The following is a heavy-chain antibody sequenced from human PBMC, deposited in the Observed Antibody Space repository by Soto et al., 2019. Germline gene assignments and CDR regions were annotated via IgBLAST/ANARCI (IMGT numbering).Heavy chain of an antibody. D-gene: IGHD6-6*01. Sequence: GASVKVSCKASGYTFTSYGISWVRQAPGQGLEWMGWISAYNGNTNYAQKLQGRVTMTTDTSTSTAYMELRSLRSDDTAVYYCAREFKEDSSSSIAYDFDYWGQGTLVTVSS. J-gene: IGHJ4*02. CDR3: AREFKEDSSSSIAYDFDY. V-gene: IGHV1-18*01. CDR2: ISAYNGNT. CDR1: GYTFTSYG.